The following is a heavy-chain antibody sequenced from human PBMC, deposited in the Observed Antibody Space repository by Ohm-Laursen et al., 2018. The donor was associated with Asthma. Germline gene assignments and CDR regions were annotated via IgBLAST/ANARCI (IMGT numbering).Heavy chain of an antibody. Sequence: SLRLSCSASGFTFSSYAMSWVRQAPGKGLECASAIIGSGADTYYADSVKGRFTISRDNSKNTLYLLLNSLRADDTAVYYCATWTGNYPLDVWGQGTKVTVSS. CDR1: GFTFSSYA. J-gene: IGHJ6*02. CDR3: ATWTGNYPLDV. V-gene: IGHV3-23*01. CDR2: IIGSGADT. D-gene: IGHD3/OR15-3a*01.